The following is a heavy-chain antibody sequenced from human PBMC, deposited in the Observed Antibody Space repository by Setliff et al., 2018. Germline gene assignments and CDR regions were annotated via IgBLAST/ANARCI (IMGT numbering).Heavy chain of an antibody. CDR2: IYYSGST. CDR3: ARQQQLVIGSTAYYYYGMDV. Sequence: SETLSLTCTVSGGSISSYYWSWIRQPPGKRLEWIGYIYYSGSTNYNPSLESRVTISVDASKNQFSLKLSSVTAADTAVYYCARQQQLVIGSTAYYYYGMDVWGQGTTVTVSS. V-gene: IGHV4-59*08. J-gene: IGHJ6*02. D-gene: IGHD6-13*01. CDR1: GGSISSYY.